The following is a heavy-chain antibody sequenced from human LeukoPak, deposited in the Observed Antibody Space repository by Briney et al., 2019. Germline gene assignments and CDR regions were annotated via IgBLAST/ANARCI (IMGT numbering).Heavy chain of an antibody. V-gene: IGHV3-48*01. CDR2: ISSSSSTI. Sequence: GESLKISCAASGFTFSSYSMNWVRQAPGKGLEWVSYISSSSSTIYYADSVKGRFTISRDNAKNSLYLQMNSLRAEDTAVYYCALYCSGGSCYNYYYYYYYMDVWGKGTTVTVSS. J-gene: IGHJ6*03. CDR1: GFTFSSYS. CDR3: ALYCSGGSCYNYYYYYYYMDV. D-gene: IGHD2-15*01.